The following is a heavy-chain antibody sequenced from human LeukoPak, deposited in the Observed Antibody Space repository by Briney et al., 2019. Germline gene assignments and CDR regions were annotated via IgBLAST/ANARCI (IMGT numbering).Heavy chain of an antibody. J-gene: IGHJ6*03. V-gene: IGHV3-23*01. CDR3: TNIVVVPAATYYYYYTDV. Sequence: PGGSLRLSCAASGFTFSSYGMSWVRQAPGKGLEWVSAISGSGGSTYYADSVKGRFTISRDNSKNTLYLQMNSLRAEDTAVYYCTNIVVVPAATYYYYYTDVWGKGTTVTISS. CDR1: GFTFSSYG. D-gene: IGHD2-2*01. CDR2: ISGSGGST.